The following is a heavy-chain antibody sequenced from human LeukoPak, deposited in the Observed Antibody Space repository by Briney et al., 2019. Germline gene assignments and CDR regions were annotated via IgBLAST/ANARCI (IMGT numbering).Heavy chain of an antibody. CDR3: ARGFGTSNWFDP. CDR1: DDSITMYY. D-gene: IGHD1-7*01. V-gene: IGHV4-34*01. J-gene: IGHJ5*02. Sequence: SETLSLTCSVSDDSITMYYWSWIRQPPGKGLEWIGEINHSGSTNYNPSLKSRVTISVDTSKNQFSLKLSSVTAADTAVYYCARGFGTSNWFDPWGQGTLVTVSS. CDR2: INHSGST.